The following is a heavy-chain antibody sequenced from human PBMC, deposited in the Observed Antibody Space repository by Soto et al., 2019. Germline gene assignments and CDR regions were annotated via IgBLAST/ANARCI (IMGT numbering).Heavy chain of an antibody. CDR2: ITSKTGDQ. V-gene: IGHV3-21*06. J-gene: IGHJ4*02. CDR3: ARDLMPNDRGLGDLAY. Sequence: GGSLRLSCAASGFTFNKYSMNWVRQAPGEGLEWVSSITSKTGDQYYADSVKGRFIISRDNTNNSLSLQVTSLRDEDTAVYYCARDLMPNDRGLGDLAYWGQGTLVTVSS. CDR1: GFTFNKYS. D-gene: IGHD3-22*01.